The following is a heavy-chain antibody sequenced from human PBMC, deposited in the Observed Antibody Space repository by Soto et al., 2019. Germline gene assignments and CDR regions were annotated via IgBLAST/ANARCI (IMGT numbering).Heavy chain of an antibody. V-gene: IGHV2-5*02. CDR3: THVLGGCYRSTCSPLRFDS. CDR2: ICGDDYK. Sequence: SGPTLVNPTQTLTLTCTFSGFSLSTNGVGVGWIRQPPGKALEWLALICGDDYKRYSTSLRNRLTLTEDTSQSQVVLSMTNVDPVDTATYYCTHVLGGCYRSTCSPLRFDSWGQGIMVTVSS. D-gene: IGHD6-13*01. CDR1: GFSLSTNGVG. J-gene: IGHJ4*02.